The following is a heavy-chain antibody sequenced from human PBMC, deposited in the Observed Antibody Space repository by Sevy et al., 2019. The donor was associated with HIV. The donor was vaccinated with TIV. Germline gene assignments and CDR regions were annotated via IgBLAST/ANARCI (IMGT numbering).Heavy chain of an antibody. CDR2: ISYDGSNK. CDR3: ARDLGYCSSTSCYDYGMDV. D-gene: IGHD2-2*01. V-gene: IGHV3-30-3*01. Sequence: GGSLRLSCAASGFTFSSYAMHWVRQALGKGLEWVAVISYDGSNKYYADSVKGRFTISRDNSKNTLYLQMNSLRAEDTAVYYCARDLGYCSSTSCYDYGMDVWGQGTTVTVSS. J-gene: IGHJ6*02. CDR1: GFTFSSYA.